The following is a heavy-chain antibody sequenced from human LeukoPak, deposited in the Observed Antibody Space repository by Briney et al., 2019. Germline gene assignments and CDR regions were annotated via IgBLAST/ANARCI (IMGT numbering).Heavy chain of an antibody. CDR3: ASGITMVRGVIMDDAFDI. Sequence: ASVKVSCKASGYTFTNYYMHWVRQAPGQGLEWMGIINPSGGSTSYAQKFQGRVTMTTDTSTSTVYMELSSLRSEDTAVYYCASGITMVRGVIMDDAFDIWGQGTMVTVSS. V-gene: IGHV1-46*01. CDR2: INPSGGST. J-gene: IGHJ3*02. CDR1: GYTFTNYY. D-gene: IGHD3-10*01.